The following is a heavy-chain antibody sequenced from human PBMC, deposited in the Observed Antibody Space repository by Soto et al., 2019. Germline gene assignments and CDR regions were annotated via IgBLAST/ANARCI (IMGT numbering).Heavy chain of an antibody. Sequence: GGSLRLSCAASGFTFSSYGMHWVRQAPGKGLEWVAVISYDGSNKYYADSVKGRFTISRDNSKNTLYLQMNSLRAEDTAVYYCAKDSDIVVVVAATYYFDYWGQGTLVTVSS. CDR2: ISYDGSNK. V-gene: IGHV3-30*18. D-gene: IGHD2-15*01. CDR1: GFTFSSYG. CDR3: AKDSDIVVVVAATYYFDY. J-gene: IGHJ4*02.